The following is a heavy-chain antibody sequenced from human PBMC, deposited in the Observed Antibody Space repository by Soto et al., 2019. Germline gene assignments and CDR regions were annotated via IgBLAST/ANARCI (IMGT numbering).Heavy chain of an antibody. J-gene: IGHJ6*03. CDR1: GFTFSSYW. Sequence: GGSLRLSCAASGFTFSSYWMSWVRQAPGKGLEWVANIKQDGSEKYYVDSVKGRFTISRDNAKNSLYLQMSSLRAEDTAVYYCAREATNDYGDYEDYYYYYMDVWGKGTTVTVSS. CDR2: IKQDGSEK. V-gene: IGHV3-7*01. CDR3: AREATNDYGDYEDYYYYYMDV. D-gene: IGHD4-17*01.